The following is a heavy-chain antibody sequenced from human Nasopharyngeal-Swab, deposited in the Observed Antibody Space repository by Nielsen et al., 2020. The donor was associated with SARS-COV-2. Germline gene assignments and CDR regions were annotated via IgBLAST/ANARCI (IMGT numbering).Heavy chain of an antibody. V-gene: IGHV3-23*03. J-gene: IGHJ4*02. CDR2: IYGGGFVT. CDR3: ASARGSFDY. Sequence: WIGQPPGKGLEWVALIYGGGFVTHYVDSVKGRFTVSRDDSRGTLSLQMNSLRVDDTAVYYCASARGSFDYWGQGAVVTVSS.